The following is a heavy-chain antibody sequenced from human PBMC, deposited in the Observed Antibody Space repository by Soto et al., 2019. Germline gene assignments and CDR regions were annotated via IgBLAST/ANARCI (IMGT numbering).Heavy chain of an antibody. D-gene: IGHD3-10*01. CDR1: GGTFSSYA. J-gene: IGHJ6*02. CDR2: IIPIFGTA. V-gene: IGHV1-69*13. CDR3: ARVRVYYYGSGSYLYRAGMDV. Sequence: AASVKVSCKASGGTFSSYAISWVRQAPGQGLEWMGGIIPIFGTANYAQKFQGRVTITADESTSTAYMELSSLRSEDTAVYYCARVRVYYYGSGSYLYRAGMDVWGQGTTVTVS.